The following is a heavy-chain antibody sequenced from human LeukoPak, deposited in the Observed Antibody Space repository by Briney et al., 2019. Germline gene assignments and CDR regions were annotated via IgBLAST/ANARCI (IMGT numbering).Heavy chain of an antibody. J-gene: IGHJ6*03. CDR2: IYYSGGRT. V-gene: IGHV4-59*01. D-gene: IGHD2/OR15-2a*01. Sequence: SEPLSLTRTVSGASISTYYWSWIRQPPGKGLEWIAYIYYSGGRTNYNPSLKSRVTISVDTSKNQFSLKLSSVTAADTAVYYCARGYFGDSRPYYYYMDVWGKGTTVTVSS. CDR3: ARGYFGDSRPYYYYMDV. CDR1: GASISTYY.